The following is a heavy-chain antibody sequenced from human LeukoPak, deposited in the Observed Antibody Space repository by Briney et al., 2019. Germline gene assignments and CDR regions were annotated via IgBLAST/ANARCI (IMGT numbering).Heavy chain of an antibody. J-gene: IGHJ5*02. Sequence: ASVKVSCKASGYTFTSYGISWVRQAPGQGLEWMGWISAYNGNTKYAQKVLGRVTMTTDTSTSTAYMELTRLTSDDTAVYYCARWGRFGSGSSRWFDPWGQGTLVTVSS. V-gene: IGHV1-18*01. CDR2: ISAYNGNT. CDR3: ARWGRFGSGSSRWFDP. CDR1: GYTFTSYG. D-gene: IGHD3-10*01.